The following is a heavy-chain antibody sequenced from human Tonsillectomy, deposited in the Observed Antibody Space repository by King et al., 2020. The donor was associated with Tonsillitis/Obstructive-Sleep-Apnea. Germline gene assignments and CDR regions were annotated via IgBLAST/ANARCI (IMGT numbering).Heavy chain of an antibody. CDR2: INHSGST. D-gene: IGHD6-19*01. J-gene: IGHJ4*02. CDR3: ASSSGWYKLDY. Sequence: QLQESGPGLVNPSGTLSLTCAVSGGSITNGFWWGWVRQPPGKALEWIGDINHSGSTNFNPSLKSRVTMSVDKSKNQFSLKVSSVTAADTAVYYCASSSGWYKLDYWGQGTLVTVSS. CDR1: GGSITNGFW. V-gene: IGHV4-4*02.